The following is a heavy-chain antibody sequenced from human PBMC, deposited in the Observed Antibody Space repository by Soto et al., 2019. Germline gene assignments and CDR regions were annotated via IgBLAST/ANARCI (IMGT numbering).Heavy chain of an antibody. V-gene: IGHV3-23*01. CDR2: ISGSGGST. CDR1: GFTFSSYA. Sequence: EVQLLESGGGLVQPGGSLRLSCAASGFTFSSYAMSWVRQAPGKGLEWVSAISGSGGSTYYADSVKGRFTISRDNSKNTLYLQMNSLRADDTAVYYCAKKLETYYDFWSGYPNMDVWGKGTTVTVSS. D-gene: IGHD3-3*01. J-gene: IGHJ6*03. CDR3: AKKLETYYDFWSGYPNMDV.